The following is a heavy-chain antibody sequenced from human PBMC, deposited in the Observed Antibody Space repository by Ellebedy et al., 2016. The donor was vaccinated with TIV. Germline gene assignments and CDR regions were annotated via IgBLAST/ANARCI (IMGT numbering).Heavy chain of an antibody. CDR3: ASVPSAGADF. Sequence: ASVKVSCKATGYIFTGYYLHWVRQAPGQGLEWMGVLDARVGSTTYAETLQGRISMTRDMSTRTVYMELKSLRSDDTAVYYCASVPSAGADFWGQGTLVTVSS. D-gene: IGHD4-17*01. CDR2: LDARVGST. J-gene: IGHJ4*02. V-gene: IGHV1-46*01. CDR1: GYIFTGYY.